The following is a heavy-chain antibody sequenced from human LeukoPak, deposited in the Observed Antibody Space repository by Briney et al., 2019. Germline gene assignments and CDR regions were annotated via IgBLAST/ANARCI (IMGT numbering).Heavy chain of an antibody. CDR3: APTYPTAAGLYYFDY. CDR2: INPNSGGT. D-gene: IGHD6-13*01. CDR1: GYTFTYYY. V-gene: IGHV1-2*02. Sequence: ASVKVSCKVSGYTFTYYYIHWVRQAPGQGLEWMGWINPNSGGTNYAQKFQGRVTMTRDTSINTAYMELSRLRSDDTAVYYCAPTYPTAAGLYYFDYWGQGTLVTVSS. J-gene: IGHJ4*02.